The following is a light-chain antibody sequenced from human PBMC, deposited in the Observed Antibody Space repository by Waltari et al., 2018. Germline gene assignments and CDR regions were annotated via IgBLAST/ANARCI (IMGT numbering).Light chain of an antibody. J-gene: IGLJ3*02. CDR3: QAWGSSNHIV. V-gene: IGLV3-1*01. CDR1: KLGDKY. CDR2: QDD. Sequence: SYELTQPPSLSVSPGQTVSITCSGEKLGDKYVCWYQQKPGQAPALVISQDDKRPPGSHARFSGSNSGNTATLTTSGTQTMDECDYHCQAWGSSNHIVFCGATLLTVL.